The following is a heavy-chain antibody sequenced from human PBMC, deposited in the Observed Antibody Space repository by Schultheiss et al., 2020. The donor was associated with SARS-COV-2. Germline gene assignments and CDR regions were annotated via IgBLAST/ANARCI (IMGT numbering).Heavy chain of an antibody. V-gene: IGHV3-11*01. CDR1: GFTFGDYA. J-gene: IGHJ4*02. Sequence: GESLKISCTASGFTFGDYAMSWVRQAPGKGLEWVSYISSSGGTIYYADSVKGRFTISRDNAKNSLYLQMNSLRAEDTAVYYCARETYYYDTSGYYPYYFDYWGQGTLVTVSS. D-gene: IGHD3-22*01. CDR3: ARETYYYDTSGYYPYYFDY. CDR2: ISSSGGTI.